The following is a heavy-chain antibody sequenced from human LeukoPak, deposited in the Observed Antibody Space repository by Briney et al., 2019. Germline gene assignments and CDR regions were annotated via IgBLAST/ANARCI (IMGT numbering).Heavy chain of an antibody. V-gene: IGHV3-48*01. Sequence: GGSLRLSCAASGFTFTSYSMNWVRQAPGRGLEWVSYISSSSTTVYYADSVKGRFTISRDNAKKSLYLQMNSLRAEDTAVYYCALDHSSSLDDFDIWGQGTMVTVSP. D-gene: IGHD6-6*01. CDR1: GFTFTSYS. J-gene: IGHJ3*02. CDR3: ALDHSSSLDDFDI. CDR2: ISSSSTTV.